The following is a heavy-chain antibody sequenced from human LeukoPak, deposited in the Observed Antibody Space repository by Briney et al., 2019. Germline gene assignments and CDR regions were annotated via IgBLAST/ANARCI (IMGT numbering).Heavy chain of an antibody. D-gene: IGHD3-3*01. Sequence: GASVKVSCKASGYTFTSYDINWVRQATGQGLEWMGWMNPNSGNTGYAQKFQGRVTITRNTSISTAYMELSSLRSEDTAVYYCARVLRPYYMDVWGKGTTVTVSS. V-gene: IGHV1-8*03. CDR1: GYTFTSYD. CDR3: ARVLRPYYMDV. J-gene: IGHJ6*03. CDR2: MNPNSGNT.